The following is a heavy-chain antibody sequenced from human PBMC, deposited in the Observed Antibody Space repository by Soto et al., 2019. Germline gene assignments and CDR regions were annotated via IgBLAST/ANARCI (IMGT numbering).Heavy chain of an antibody. V-gene: IGHV3-23*01. CDR3: AKDFTIFGVVYGMDV. J-gene: IGHJ6*02. Sequence: GGSLRLSCAASGFTFSSYAMSWVRQAPGKGLEWVSAISGSGGSTYYADSVKGRFTIPRENSKSTMYLQMNSLRAEDTAVYYCAKDFTIFGVVYGMDVWGQGTTVTVSS. CDR1: GFTFSSYA. D-gene: IGHD3-3*01. CDR2: ISGSGGST.